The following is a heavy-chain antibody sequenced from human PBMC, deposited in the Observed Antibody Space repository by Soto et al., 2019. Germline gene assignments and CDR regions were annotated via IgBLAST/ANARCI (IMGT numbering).Heavy chain of an antibody. CDR2: IKQDGSEK. D-gene: IGHD2-2*01. J-gene: IGHJ6*03. CDR1: GFTFSSYW. Sequence: GGSLRLSCAASGFTFSSYWMSWVRQAPGKGLEWVANIKQDGSEKYYVDTVKGRFTISRDNAKNSLYLQMNCLRAEDTAVYYCASNDIVVVPAATTYYYYYYMDVWGKGTTVTVSS. CDR3: ASNDIVVVPAATTYYYYYYMDV. V-gene: IGHV3-7*01.